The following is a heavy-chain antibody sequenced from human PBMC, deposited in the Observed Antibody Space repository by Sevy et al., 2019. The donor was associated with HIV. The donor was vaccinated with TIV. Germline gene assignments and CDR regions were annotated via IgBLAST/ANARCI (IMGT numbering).Heavy chain of an antibody. D-gene: IGHD5-18*01. V-gene: IGHV3-30*03. Sequence: GGSLRLSCAASGFTFSSYDMHWVRQAPGKGLEWVAFISFGGSNKYCADSVKGRLTISRDNSKNTRYLQINSMRPEDTDVYYCAHLDFEGDTTKRMGEYWGQGTLVTVSS. CDR3: AHLDFEGDTTKRMGEY. CDR1: GFTFSSYD. J-gene: IGHJ4*02. CDR2: ISFGGSNK.